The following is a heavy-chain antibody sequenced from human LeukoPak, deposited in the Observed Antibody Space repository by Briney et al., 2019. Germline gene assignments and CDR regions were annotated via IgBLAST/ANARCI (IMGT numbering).Heavy chain of an antibody. Sequence: GGSLRLSCAASGFTSSNYAMSWVRQAPGKGLEWVSRISPSGDETNYADSVKGRFTISRDNAKNSLYLQMNSLRAEDTAVYYCAREDDFWSGYSPGGADYWGQGTLVTVSS. V-gene: IGHV3-21*01. D-gene: IGHD3-3*01. CDR2: ISPSGDET. J-gene: IGHJ4*02. CDR1: GFTSSNYA. CDR3: AREDDFWSGYSPGGADY.